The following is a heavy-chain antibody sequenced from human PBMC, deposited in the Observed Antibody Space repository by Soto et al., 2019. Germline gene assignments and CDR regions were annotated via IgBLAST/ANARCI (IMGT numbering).Heavy chain of an antibody. Sequence: QAGGSLRLSCAASGFTFSSYAMSWVRQAPGKGLEWVSAISGSGGSTYYADSVKGRFTISRDNSKNTLYLQMNSLRAEDTAVYYCATDYGYSSSVEGEYYFDYWGQGTLVTVSS. V-gene: IGHV3-23*01. CDR3: ATDYGYSSSVEGEYYFDY. CDR1: GFTFSSYA. J-gene: IGHJ4*02. CDR2: ISGSGGST. D-gene: IGHD6-6*01.